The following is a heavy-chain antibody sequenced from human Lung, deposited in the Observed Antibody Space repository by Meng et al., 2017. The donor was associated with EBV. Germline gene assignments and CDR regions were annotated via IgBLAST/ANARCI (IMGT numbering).Heavy chain of an antibody. J-gene: IGHJ5*02. D-gene: IGHD1-7*01. CDR1: GFIFSDYN. V-gene: IGHV3-21*02. CDR3: ARLTGTGLFDP. CDR2: ISSGNSYI. Sequence: EVQLVESGGGLVKPGGSLRLSGVASGFIFSDYNMNWLRQAPGKGLEWVSSISSGNSYIYYADSVKGRFSISRDNAKKSLSLQMNSLRADDTAVYYCARLTGTGLFDPWGQGPLVTVSS.